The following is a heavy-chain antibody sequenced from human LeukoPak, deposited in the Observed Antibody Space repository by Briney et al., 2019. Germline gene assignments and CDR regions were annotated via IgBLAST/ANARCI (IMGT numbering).Heavy chain of an antibody. CDR1: GFTFSSYA. D-gene: IGHD3-16*01. J-gene: IGHJ4*02. CDR3: AKDWGRLGPFDY. V-gene: IGHV3-23*01. Sequence: GGSLRLSCAASGFTFSSYAMSWVRQAPGKGLEWVSSISGGGGSTYDADSVKGRFTISRDNSKNTLYLQMNGLRAEDTAVYYCAKDWGRLGPFDYWGQGTLVTVSS. CDR2: ISGGGGST.